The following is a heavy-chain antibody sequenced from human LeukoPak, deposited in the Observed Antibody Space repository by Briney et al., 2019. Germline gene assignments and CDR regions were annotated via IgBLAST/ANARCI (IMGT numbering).Heavy chain of an antibody. J-gene: IGHJ4*02. CDR1: GYTFTSYG. Sequence: ASVKVSCKASGYTFTSYGISWVRQAPGQGLEWMGWISAYNGNTNYAQQLQGRVTMTTDTSTSTAYMELRSLRSDDTAVYYCARGTNPLNYGDYGALYYWGQGTLVTVSS. CDR2: ISAYNGNT. D-gene: IGHD4-17*01. CDR3: ARGTNPLNYGDYGALYY. V-gene: IGHV1-18*01.